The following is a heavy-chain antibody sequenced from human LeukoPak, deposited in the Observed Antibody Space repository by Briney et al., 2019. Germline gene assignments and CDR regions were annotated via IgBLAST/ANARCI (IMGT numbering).Heavy chain of an antibody. D-gene: IGHD3-10*01. J-gene: IGHJ5*02. V-gene: IGHV1-18*01. CDR3: ARESWFGENWFDP. CDR1: GGTFSSYA. Sequence: ASVKVSCKASGGTFSSYAISWVRQAPGQGLEWMGWISAYNGNTNYAQKLQGRVTMTTDTSTSTAYMELRSLRSDDTAVYYCARESWFGENWFDPWGQGTLVTVSS. CDR2: ISAYNGNT.